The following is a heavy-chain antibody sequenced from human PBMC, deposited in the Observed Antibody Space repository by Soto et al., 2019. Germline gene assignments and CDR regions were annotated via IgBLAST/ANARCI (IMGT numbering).Heavy chain of an antibody. CDR3: ARDDGADTAMVTGY. Sequence: GASVKVSCKASGYTFTSYGISWVRQAPGQGLEWMGWISAYNGNTNYAQKLQGRVTMTTDTSTSTAYMELRSLRSDDTAVYYCARDDGADTAMVTGYWGQGTLVTVSS. V-gene: IGHV1-18*01. D-gene: IGHD5-18*01. CDR1: GYTFTSYG. CDR2: ISAYNGNT. J-gene: IGHJ4*02.